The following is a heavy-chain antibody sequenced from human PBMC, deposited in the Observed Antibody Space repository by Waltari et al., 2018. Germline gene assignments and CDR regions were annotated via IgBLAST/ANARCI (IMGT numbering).Heavy chain of an antibody. Sequence: QVQLQESGPGLVKPSETLSLTCTVSGGSISSYYWRWIRQPPGKGLEWIGYIYYSGSTNYNPSLKSRVTISVDTSKNQFSLKLSSVTAADTAVYYCAHSGSYPDAFDIWGQGTMVTVSS. CDR2: IYYSGST. CDR1: GGSISSYY. D-gene: IGHD1-26*01. CDR3: AHSGSYPDAFDI. V-gene: IGHV4-59*01. J-gene: IGHJ3*02.